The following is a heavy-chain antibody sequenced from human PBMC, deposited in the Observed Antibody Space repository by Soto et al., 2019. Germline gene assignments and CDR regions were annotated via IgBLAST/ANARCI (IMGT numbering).Heavy chain of an antibody. CDR1: GFTFSTYA. J-gene: IGHJ6*02. CDR2: ISANGQGI. V-gene: IGHV3-23*01. Sequence: PGGSLRLSCAASGFTFSTYALSWVRQAPGKGLEWVSAISANGQGIYYADSVRGRFTISRDNSKNTLYLQMNSLRAEDTAVYYCARVKGGYYYYYGMDVWGQGTTVTAP. CDR3: ARVKGGYYYYYGMDV.